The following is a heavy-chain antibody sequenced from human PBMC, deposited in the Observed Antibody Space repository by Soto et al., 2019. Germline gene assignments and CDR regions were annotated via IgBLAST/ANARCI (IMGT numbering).Heavy chain of an antibody. CDR3: TRKVRDYNFDY. J-gene: IGHJ4*02. D-gene: IGHD4-17*01. CDR2: INPDSGGT. CDR1: GYPFSGYY. Sequence: ASVKVSCKASGYPFSGYYMHWVRQAPGQGLEWMGWINPDSGGTNYAQKFQGRVTMTRDTSISTAYMELSRLRFDDTAVYYCTRKVRDYNFDYWGQGALVTVSS. V-gene: IGHV1-2*02.